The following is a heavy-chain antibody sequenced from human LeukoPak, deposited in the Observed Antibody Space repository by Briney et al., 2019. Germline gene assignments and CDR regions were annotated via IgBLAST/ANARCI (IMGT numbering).Heavy chain of an antibody. CDR2: INHSGST. CDR1: GGSFSGYY. CDR3: ARRGYYYYYYMDV. D-gene: IGHD3-10*01. J-gene: IGHJ6*03. Sequence: KPSETLSLTCAVHGGSFSGYYWSWIRQPPGKGLEWIGEINHSGSTNYNPSLKSRVTISVDTSKNQFSLKLSSVTAADTAVYYCARRGYYYYYYMDVWGKGTTVTVSS. V-gene: IGHV4-34*01.